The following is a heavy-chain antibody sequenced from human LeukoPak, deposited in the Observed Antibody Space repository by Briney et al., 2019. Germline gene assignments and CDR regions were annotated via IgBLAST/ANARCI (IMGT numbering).Heavy chain of an antibody. J-gene: IGHJ4*02. CDR1: GFTFSKYW. V-gene: IGHV3-7*01. D-gene: IGHD3-3*01. CDR3: VREYDLGLHYYFDY. CDR2: MKEDENEK. Sequence: GGSLRLSCAASGFTFSKYWMSWVRQAPGKGLEWVANMKEDENEKQYVDSVKGRFTISRDNAKNSLYLQMNSLRAEDTAVYYCVREYDLGLHYYFDYWGQGTLVTVSS.